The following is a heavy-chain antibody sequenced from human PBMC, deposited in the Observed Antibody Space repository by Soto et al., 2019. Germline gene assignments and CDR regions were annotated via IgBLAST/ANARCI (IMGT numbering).Heavy chain of an antibody. CDR1: GFTFSSYW. CDR3: LRGNSGYGNFDY. V-gene: IGHV3-74*01. CDR2: IKGDGSET. D-gene: IGHD5-12*01. Sequence: GGSLRLSCAASGFTFSSYWMHWVRQAPGKGLVWVSRIKGDGSETNYADSAKGRFTISRGNAKNTLYLQLNSLRAEDTAVYYCLRGNSGYGNFDYWGQGTRVTVSS. J-gene: IGHJ4*02.